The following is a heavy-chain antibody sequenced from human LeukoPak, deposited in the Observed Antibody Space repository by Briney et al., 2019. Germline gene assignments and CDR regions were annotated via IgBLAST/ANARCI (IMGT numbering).Heavy chain of an antibody. V-gene: IGHV4-59*01. CDR2: IYYSGST. Sequence: PSETLSLTCTVSGGSISSYYWSWIRQPPGKGLEWIGYIYYSGSTNYNPSLKSRGTILVDTSKNQFTLQLSSVTAADTAVYSCARGEGYHILTGYYSDSSGYFAYWGQGTLVTVSS. CDR3: ARGEGYHILTGYYSDSSGYFAY. J-gene: IGHJ4*02. CDR1: GGSISSYY. D-gene: IGHD3-9*01.